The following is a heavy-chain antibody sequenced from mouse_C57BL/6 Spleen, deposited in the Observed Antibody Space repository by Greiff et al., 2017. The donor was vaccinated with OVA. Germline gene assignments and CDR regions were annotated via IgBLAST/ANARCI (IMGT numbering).Heavy chain of an antibody. Sequence: EVKLVESGGGLVKPGGSLKLSCAASGFAFSSYAMSWVRQTPEKRLEWVATISDGGSYTYYPDNVKGRFTISRDNAKNNLYLQMSHLKSEDTAMYYCARDGTLWYFDVWGTGTTVTVSS. CDR1: GFAFSSYA. D-gene: IGHD3-3*01. CDR3: ARDGTLWYFDV. V-gene: IGHV5-4*01. J-gene: IGHJ1*03. CDR2: ISDGGSYT.